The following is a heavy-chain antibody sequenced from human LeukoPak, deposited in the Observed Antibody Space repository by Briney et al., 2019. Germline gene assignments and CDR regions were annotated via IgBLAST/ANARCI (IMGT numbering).Heavy chain of an antibody. J-gene: IGHJ4*02. Sequence: PGGSLRLSCAASGFAFSGYAVTWVRQAPGKGLEWVSYISTRGSSRSYADSVKGRFTISRDNAKNSLYLQMHSLRADDTAVYYCARDSTGSYFRLGYWGQGTLVTVSS. CDR1: GFAFSGYA. D-gene: IGHD1-26*01. CDR3: ARDSTGSYFRLGY. V-gene: IGHV3-48*03. CDR2: ISTRGSSR.